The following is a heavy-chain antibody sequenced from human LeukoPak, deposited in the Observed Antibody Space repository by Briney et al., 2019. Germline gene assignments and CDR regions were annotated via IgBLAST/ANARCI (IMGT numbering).Heavy chain of an antibody. CDR2: IRYDGSNK. V-gene: IGHV3-30*02. D-gene: IGHD3-22*01. Sequence: GGSLRLSCAASGFTFSSYGMHWVRQAPGKGLEWVAFIRYDGSNKYYADSVKGRFTISRDNSKNTLYLQMSSLRAEDTAVYYCAKDLGYYDSSGYYYGRGRFYYWGQGTLVTVSS. J-gene: IGHJ4*02. CDR3: AKDLGYYDSSGYYYGRGRFYY. CDR1: GFTFSSYG.